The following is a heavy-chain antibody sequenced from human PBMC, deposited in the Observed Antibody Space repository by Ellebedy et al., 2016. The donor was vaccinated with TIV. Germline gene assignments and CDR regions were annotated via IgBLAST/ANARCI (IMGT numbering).Heavy chain of an antibody. V-gene: IGHV4-59*12. CDR3: ATDGSYGDYLSPTHAFVI. CDR1: GDSISSYC. J-gene: IGHJ3*02. Sequence: SETLSLTCTVSGDSISSYCWSWFRQPPGKGLEFIGYIHYSGSTNYNPSLKSRVTISVDTSKNQFSLKLTSVTAADTAMYYCATDGSYGDYLSPTHAFVIWGQGTMVTVSS. D-gene: IGHD4-17*01. CDR2: IHYSGST.